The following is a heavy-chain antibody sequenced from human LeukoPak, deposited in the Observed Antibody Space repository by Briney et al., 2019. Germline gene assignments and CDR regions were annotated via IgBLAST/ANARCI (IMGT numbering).Heavy chain of an antibody. CDR2: ISYDGSNK. D-gene: IGHD5-18*01. Sequence: GGSLRLSCAASGFTFRSYGMHWVRQAPGNVLEWVAVISYDGSNKYYGDSVEGRFTLSRDNSNNTLYLQMNSLRAEDTAVYYCAKARSWIQLWEADYWGQGTLVTVSS. CDR3: AKARSWIQLWEADY. V-gene: IGHV3-30*18. J-gene: IGHJ4*02. CDR1: GFTFRSYG.